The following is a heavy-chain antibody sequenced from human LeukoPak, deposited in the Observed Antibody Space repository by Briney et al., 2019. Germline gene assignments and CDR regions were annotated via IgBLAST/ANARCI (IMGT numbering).Heavy chain of an antibody. D-gene: IGHD3-16*01. J-gene: IGHJ6*02. CDR3: AKDGLPDYGMDV. CDR1: GFTFSDYG. Sequence: GGSLRLSCAASGFTFSDYGMHWVRQAPGKGLEWVAVIVYDGRNKYYADSVKGRFTISRDNSKNTLDLQMDSLRAEDTAVYYCAKDGLPDYGMDVRGQGTTVTVSS. CDR2: IVYDGRNK. V-gene: IGHV3-30*18.